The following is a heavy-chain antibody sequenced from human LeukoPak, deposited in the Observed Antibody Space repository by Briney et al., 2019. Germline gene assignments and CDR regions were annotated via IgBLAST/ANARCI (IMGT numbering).Heavy chain of an antibody. D-gene: IGHD5-24*01. V-gene: IGHV4-39*07. J-gene: IGHJ4*02. CDR3: ARENGYKYDY. CDR2: IYYSGTT. Sequence: SETLSLTCTVSGGSISSSPYYWGWIRQPPGKGLEWIGSIYYSGTTHYSPSLESRVTISVDTSKNQFSLKLRSVTAADTAVYYCARENGYKYDYWGQGTLVTVSS. CDR1: GGSISSSPYY.